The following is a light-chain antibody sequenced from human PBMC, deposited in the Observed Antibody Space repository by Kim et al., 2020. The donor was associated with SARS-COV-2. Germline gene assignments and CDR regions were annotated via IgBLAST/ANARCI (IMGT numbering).Light chain of an antibody. Sequence: EIVLTQSPATLSLSPGERATLSCRASQSISSDLAWYQQKPGLPPRLLIYDASNGATGIPARFSGSGPGTDFTLTISSLEPEDFAVYYCQQRSSWPRTFGQGTKVDIK. CDR2: DAS. V-gene: IGKV3D-11*02. CDR3: QQRSSWPRT. J-gene: IGKJ1*01. CDR1: QSISSD.